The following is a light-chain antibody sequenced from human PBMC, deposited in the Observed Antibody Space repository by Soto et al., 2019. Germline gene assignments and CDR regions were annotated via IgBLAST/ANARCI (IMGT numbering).Light chain of an antibody. V-gene: IGLV2-14*01. CDR2: EVS. J-gene: IGLJ1*01. CDR1: SSDVGGYRY. CDR3: RSSTRSSVLYV. Sequence: QSVLTQPASVSGSPGQSITISCTGTSSDVGGYRYVSWYQQHPGKAPKLMIYEVSKRPSGVSNRFSGSKSGNTASLTISGLQAEDEADYYCRSSTRSSVLYVFGTGNKVTVL.